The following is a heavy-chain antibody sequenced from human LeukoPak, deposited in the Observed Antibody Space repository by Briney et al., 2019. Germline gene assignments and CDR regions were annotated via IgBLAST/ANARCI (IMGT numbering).Heavy chain of an antibody. CDR3: ARDPPHSDFWSGYPHAFDI. V-gene: IGHV1-18*01. CDR1: GYTFTSYG. Sequence: ASVKVSCKASGYTFTSYGISWVRQAPGQGLEWMGWITAYNGNTNYAQKFQGRVTMTTDTSTSTAYMELGSLRSDDTAVYYCARDPPHSDFWSGYPHAFDIWGQGTMVTVSS. D-gene: IGHD3-3*01. J-gene: IGHJ3*02. CDR2: ITAYNGNT.